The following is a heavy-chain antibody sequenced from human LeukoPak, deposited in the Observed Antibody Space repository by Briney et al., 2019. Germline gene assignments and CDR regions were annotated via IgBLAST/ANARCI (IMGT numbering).Heavy chain of an antibody. CDR1: GYTFTSYD. J-gene: IGHJ4*02. CDR3: ARAIGITGTSAPDY. D-gene: IGHD1-7*01. CDR2: MNPNSGNT. V-gene: IGHV1-8*01. Sequence: ASVKVSCKASGYTFTSYDINWVRQATGQGLEWMGWMNPNSGNTGYAQKFQGRVTMTRNTSISTAYMELSSLRSEDTAVYYCARAIGITGTSAPDYWGQGTLVTVSS.